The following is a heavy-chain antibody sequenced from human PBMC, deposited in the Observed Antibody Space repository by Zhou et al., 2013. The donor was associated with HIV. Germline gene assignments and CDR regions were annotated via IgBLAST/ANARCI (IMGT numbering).Heavy chain of an antibody. CDR2: INPNSGGT. D-gene: IGHD3-3*02. V-gene: IGHV1-2*02. CDR1: GYTFTGYY. J-gene: IGHJ3*02. CDR3: ARPIASLEWLPPGAFDI. Sequence: QVQLVQSGAEVKKPGASVKVSCKASGYTFTGYYMHWVRQAPGQGLEWMGWINPNSGGTNYAQKFQGRVTMTRDTSISTAYMELSRLRSDDTAVYYCARPIASLEWLPPGAFDIWGQGTMVTVSS.